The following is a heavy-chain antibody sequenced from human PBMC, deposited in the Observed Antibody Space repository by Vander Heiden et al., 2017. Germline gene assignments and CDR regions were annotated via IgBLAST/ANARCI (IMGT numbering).Heavy chain of an antibody. J-gene: IGHJ3*02. CDR1: GFTFSSYA. Sequence: EVQLLESGGGLVQPGGSLRLSCAAAGFTFSSYAMSWVRQAPGKGLEWVSAISGSGGSTYYADSVKGRFTISRDNSKNTLYLQMNSLRAEDTAVYYCAKTTTMRDAFDIWGQGTMVTVSS. CDR3: AKTTTMRDAFDI. V-gene: IGHV3-23*01. CDR2: ISGSGGST. D-gene: IGHD3-22*01.